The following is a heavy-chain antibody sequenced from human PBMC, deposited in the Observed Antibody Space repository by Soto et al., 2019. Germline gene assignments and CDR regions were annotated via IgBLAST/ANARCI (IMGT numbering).Heavy chain of an antibody. CDR1: GYSISTGYY. CDR2: ISHSGST. J-gene: IGHJ4*02. Sequence: SETLSLTCAVSGYSISTGYYWGWIRQPPGKGLEWIGSISHSGSTYYNPSLKSRITMSVDTSQNQFSLKLSSVTAADTAVYYCARSPVLGLHYSGSFYFGSWGQGTLVTVSS. V-gene: IGHV4-38-2*01. D-gene: IGHD6-6*01. CDR3: ARSPVLGLHYSGSFYFGS.